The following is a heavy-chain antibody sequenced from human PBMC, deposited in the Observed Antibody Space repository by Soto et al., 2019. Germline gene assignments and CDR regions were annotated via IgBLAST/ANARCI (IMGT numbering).Heavy chain of an antibody. Sequence: NPSETLSLTCAVSGGSISSSNWWSWVRQPPGKGLEWIGEIYHSGSTNYNPSLKSRVTISVDKSKNQFSLKLSSVTAADTAVYYCARDWYNWNYGGMDVWGQGTTVTVSS. CDR2: IYHSGST. D-gene: IGHD1-7*01. CDR3: ARDWYNWNYGGMDV. J-gene: IGHJ6*02. V-gene: IGHV4-4*02. CDR1: GGSISSSNW.